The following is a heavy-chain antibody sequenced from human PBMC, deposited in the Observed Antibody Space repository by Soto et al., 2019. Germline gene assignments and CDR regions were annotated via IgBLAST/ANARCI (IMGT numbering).Heavy chain of an antibody. CDR2: IIPIFGTA. V-gene: IGHV1-69*06. J-gene: IGHJ5*02. D-gene: IGHD1-1*01. CDR3: AREYTPRNRYNWFDP. Sequence: QLQLVQSGAEVKKPGSSVKVSCKASGGTFSSYAISWVRHAPGQGLEWMGGIIPIFGTANYAQEFQGRVTITAHKSTSTAYMELNSLRSEDTAVYYCAREYTPRNRYNWFDPWGQGSLVTVSS. CDR1: GGTFSSYA.